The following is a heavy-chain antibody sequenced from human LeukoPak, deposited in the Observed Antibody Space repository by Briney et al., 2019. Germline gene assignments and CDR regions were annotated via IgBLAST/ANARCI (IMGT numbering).Heavy chain of an antibody. J-gene: IGHJ6*02. Sequence: PSDTLSLICTASGDSIKSYYWSWIRQPAGKGLEWIGRIYSNGTTNYNPSFKDRVTMSVDLSKNQFALKLNSVTAADPAVYYCARIEGYDVLTSFVTGYGLDVWGQGTRVRVSS. CDR3: ARIEGYDVLTSFVTGYGLDV. V-gene: IGHV4-4*07. CDR1: GDSIKSYY. CDR2: IYSNGTT. D-gene: IGHD3-9*01.